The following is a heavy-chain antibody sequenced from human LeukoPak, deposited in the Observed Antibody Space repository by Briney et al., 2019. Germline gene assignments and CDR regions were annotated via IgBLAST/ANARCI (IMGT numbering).Heavy chain of an antibody. Sequence: GGSLRLSCAASGFTFSSYSMNWVRQAPGKGLEWVSSISSSSSYIYYADSVKGRFTISRDSAKNSLYLQMNSLRAEDTAVYYCARDIAAARNWFDPWGQGTLVTVSS. D-gene: IGHD6-13*01. V-gene: IGHV3-21*01. CDR3: ARDIAAARNWFDP. CDR1: GFTFSSYS. CDR2: ISSSSSYI. J-gene: IGHJ5*02.